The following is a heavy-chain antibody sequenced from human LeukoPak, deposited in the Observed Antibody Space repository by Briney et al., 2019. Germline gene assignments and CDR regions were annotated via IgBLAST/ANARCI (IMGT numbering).Heavy chain of an antibody. Sequence: ASVKVSCKASGGTFSSYAISWVRQAPGQGLEWMGRIIPILGIANYAQKFQGRVTITADKSTSTAYMELSSLRSEDTAVYYCAQEYQQMTGGIWGQGTMVTVSS. V-gene: IGHV1-69*04. CDR3: AQEYQQMTGGI. J-gene: IGHJ3*02. CDR2: IIPILGIA. D-gene: IGHD2-2*01. CDR1: GGTFSSYA.